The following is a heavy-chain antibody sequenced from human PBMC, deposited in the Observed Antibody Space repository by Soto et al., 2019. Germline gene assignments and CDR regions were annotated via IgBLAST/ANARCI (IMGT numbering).Heavy chain of an antibody. V-gene: IGHV1-18*01. Sequence: ASVKVSCKASGYTFTSYGISWVRQAPGQGLEWMGWISAYNGNTNYAQKLQGRVTMTTDTSTSTAYMELRSLRSDDTAVYYCASQGYRSRGILYSGFVFVPFDPWCQGILVTVS. D-gene: IGHD2-15*01. J-gene: IGHJ5*02. CDR3: ASQGYRSRGILYSGFVFVPFDP. CDR1: GYTFTSYG. CDR2: ISAYNGNT.